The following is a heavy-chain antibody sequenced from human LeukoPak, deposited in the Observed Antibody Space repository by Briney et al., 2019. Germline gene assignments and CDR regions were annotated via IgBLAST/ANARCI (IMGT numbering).Heavy chain of an antibody. CDR1: GFTFSSYW. Sequence: GGSLRLSCAASGFTFSSYWMSWVRQAPGKGPEWVANIKQDGSEINYVDSVKGRFTFSRDNAKNSLYLQMDSLRAEDTAMYYCAREKLRALDIWGQGTMVTVSS. CDR2: IKQDGSEI. J-gene: IGHJ3*02. V-gene: IGHV3-7*01. D-gene: IGHD2-15*01. CDR3: AREKLRALDI.